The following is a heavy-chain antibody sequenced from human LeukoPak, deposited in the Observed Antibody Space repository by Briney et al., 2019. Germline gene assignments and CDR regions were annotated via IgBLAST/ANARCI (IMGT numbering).Heavy chain of an antibody. Sequence: SETLSLTCTVSGGPISSYYWSWIRQPPGKGLEWIGYIYYSGSTNYNPSLKSRVTISVDTSKNQFSLKLSSVTAADTAVYYCARGASSGYPLDYWGQGTLVTVSS. CDR1: GGPISSYY. CDR3: ARGASSGYPLDY. J-gene: IGHJ4*02. D-gene: IGHD3-22*01. CDR2: IYYSGST. V-gene: IGHV4-59*01.